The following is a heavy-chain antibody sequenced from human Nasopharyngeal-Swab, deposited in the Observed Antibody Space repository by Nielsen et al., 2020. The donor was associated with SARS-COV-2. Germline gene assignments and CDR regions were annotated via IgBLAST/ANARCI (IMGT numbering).Heavy chain of an antibody. CDR2: INSEGSNT. J-gene: IGHJ3*02. D-gene: IGHD4-17*01. V-gene: IGHV3-74*01. CDR1: GFTFSDYW. Sequence: GGSLRLSCAASGFTFSDYWMHWVRQAPGQGLMWVSRINSEGSNTAYADSVKGRFTISRDNANNTLYLQMNSLRAEDTAVYYCARVGPSVTTRRAFDIWGRGTMVTVSS. CDR3: ARVGPSVTTRRAFDI.